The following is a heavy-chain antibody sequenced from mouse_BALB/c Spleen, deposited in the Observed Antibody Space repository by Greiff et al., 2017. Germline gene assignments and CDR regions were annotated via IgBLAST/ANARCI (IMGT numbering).Heavy chain of an antibody. V-gene: IGHV1S56*01. Sequence: VQLQQSGPELVKPGASVRISCKASGYTFTSYYIHWVKQRPGQGLEWIGWIYPGNVNTKYNEKFKGKATLTADKSSSTAYMQLSSLTSEDSAVYFCARWGIRDYFDYWGQGTTLTVSS. CDR3: ARWGIRDYFDY. CDR2: IYPGNVNT. D-gene: IGHD2-4*01. CDR1: GYTFTSYY. J-gene: IGHJ2*01.